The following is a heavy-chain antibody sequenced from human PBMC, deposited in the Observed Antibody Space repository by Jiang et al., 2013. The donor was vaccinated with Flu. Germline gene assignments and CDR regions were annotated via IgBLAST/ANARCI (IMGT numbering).Heavy chain of an antibody. CDR3: VRVRYNYGHYYFDF. Sequence: GAEVKKPGASVKVSCKVSGHTLSELSIHWVRQAPGKGLEWMGGFDSEDGGTLYTQAFHGRVSMTEDTFTDTAYLDLSRLRSEDTAVYFCVRVRYNYGHYYFDFWGQGTLVTVS. CDR1: GHTLSELS. V-gene: IGHV1-24*01. J-gene: IGHJ4*02. CDR2: FDSEDGGT. D-gene: IGHD3-16*01.